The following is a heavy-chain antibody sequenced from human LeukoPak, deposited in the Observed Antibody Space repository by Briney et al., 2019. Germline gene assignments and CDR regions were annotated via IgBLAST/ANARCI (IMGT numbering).Heavy chain of an antibody. J-gene: IGHJ4*02. CDR2: INPTSGGT. V-gene: IGHV1-2*02. CDR3: ARGFRDSAWYELFDC. D-gene: IGHD6-19*01. CDR1: GYTFTGYY. Sequence: ASVKVSCKASGYTFTGYYIHWVRQAPGQGLEWMGRINPTSGGTNFAQKFQGRVTMTRDTSISTAYMELSRLGSDDTAVYYCARGFRDSAWYELFDCWGQGTLVTVSS.